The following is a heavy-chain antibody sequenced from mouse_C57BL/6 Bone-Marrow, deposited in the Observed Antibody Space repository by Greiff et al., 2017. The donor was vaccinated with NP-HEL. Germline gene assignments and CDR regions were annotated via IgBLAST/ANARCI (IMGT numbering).Heavy chain of an antibody. CDR3: ARWPYGYDRGAWFAY. CDR2: IYPRSGNT. CDR1: GYTFTSYG. Sequence: VQLQQSGAELARPGASVKLSCKASGYTFTSYGISWVKQRTGQGLEWIGEIYPRSGNTYYNEKFKGKATLTADKSSSTAYMELRSLTSEDSAVYFCARWPYGYDRGAWFAYWGQGTLVTVSA. D-gene: IGHD2-2*01. V-gene: IGHV1-81*01. J-gene: IGHJ3*01.